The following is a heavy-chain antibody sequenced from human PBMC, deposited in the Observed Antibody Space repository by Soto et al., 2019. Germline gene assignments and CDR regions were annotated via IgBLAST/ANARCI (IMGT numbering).Heavy chain of an antibody. CDR2: IYYSGST. V-gene: IGHV4-61*03. CDR1: GGSVSSGSYY. Sequence: QVQLQESGPGLVKPSETLSLTCTVSGGSVSSGSYYWSWIRQPPGKGLEWIGYIYYSGSTNYNPSLTSRVTISVDTSKNHFALKLSSVTAADTAVYYCARESDILSNGMDVWGQGTTVTVSS. J-gene: IGHJ6*02. D-gene: IGHD3-9*01. CDR3: ARESDILSNGMDV.